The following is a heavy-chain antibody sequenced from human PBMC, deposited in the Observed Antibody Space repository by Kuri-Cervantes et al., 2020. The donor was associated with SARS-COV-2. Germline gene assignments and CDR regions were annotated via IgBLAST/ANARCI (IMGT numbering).Heavy chain of an antibody. D-gene: IGHD2-2*01. J-gene: IGHJ6*03. V-gene: IGHV4-34*01. CDR3: ARGYGSTFMDV. CDR2: INHSGST. CDR1: GGSFSGYY. Sequence: SETLSLTCTVYGGSFSGYYWSWIRQPPGKGLEWIGEINHSGSTNYNPSLKSRVTISVDTSKNQFSLKLSSVTAADTAVYYCARGYGSTFMDVWGKGTTVTVSS.